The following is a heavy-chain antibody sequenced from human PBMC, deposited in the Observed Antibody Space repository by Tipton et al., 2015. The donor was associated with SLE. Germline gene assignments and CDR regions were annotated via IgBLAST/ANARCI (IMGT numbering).Heavy chain of an antibody. J-gene: IGHJ4*02. D-gene: IGHD3-3*01. CDR2: ITWNSGAR. CDR1: GFAFENYV. Sequence: SLRLSCAASGFAFENYVMHWVRQAPGKGLEWISTITWNSGARGYADSVKGRFTISRDNGQKFLYLQMTSLKSEDTALYFFAKDIWGPEWGFDSWGQGTLVTVSS. CDR3: AKDIWGPEWGFDS. V-gene: IGHV3-9*01.